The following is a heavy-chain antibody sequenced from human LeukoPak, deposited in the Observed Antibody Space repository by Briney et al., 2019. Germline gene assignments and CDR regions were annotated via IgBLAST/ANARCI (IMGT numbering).Heavy chain of an antibody. V-gene: IGHV3-30*18. CDR1: GFTFSSYG. Sequence: GGSLRLSCAASGFTFSSYGMHWVRQAPGKGLEWVALTSYDGSNIYYADSVKGRFTISRDNFKNTLYLQMNSLRAEDTAVYYCAKDLRGSGSYYNVDAFDIWGQGTMVTVSS. CDR3: AKDLRGSGSYYNVDAFDI. D-gene: IGHD3-10*01. J-gene: IGHJ3*02. CDR2: TSYDGSNI.